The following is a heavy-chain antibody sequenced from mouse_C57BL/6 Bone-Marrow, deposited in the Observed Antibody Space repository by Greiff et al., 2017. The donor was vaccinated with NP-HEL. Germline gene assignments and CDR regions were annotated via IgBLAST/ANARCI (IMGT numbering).Heavy chain of an antibody. V-gene: IGHV10-3*01. Sequence: EVMLVESGGGLVQPKGSLKLSCAASGFTFNTYAMHWVRQAPGKGLEWVARIRSKSSNYATYYADSVKDRFTISRDDSQSMLYLQMNNLKTEDTAMYYCVRDEDPLGDYYAMDYWGQGTSVTVAS. CDR1: GFTFNTYA. CDR3: VRDEDPLGDYYAMDY. CDR2: IRSKSSNYAT. J-gene: IGHJ4*01.